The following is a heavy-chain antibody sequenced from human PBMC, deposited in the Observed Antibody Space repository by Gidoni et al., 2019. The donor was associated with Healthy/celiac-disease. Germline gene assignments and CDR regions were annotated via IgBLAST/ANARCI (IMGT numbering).Heavy chain of an antibody. V-gene: IGHV4-59*01. CDR3: ARAAPSGSYSYYYYGMDV. CDR2: IYNSGST. D-gene: IGHD1-26*01. J-gene: IGHJ6*02. Sequence: QVQLQESGPGLVKPAETLSLTCTVSGGSISSYYWSWIRQPPGKGLEWIGYIYNSGSTNYNPSLKSRVTISVDTSQNQFSLKLRSLPAAAPAVYYCARAAPSGSYSYYYYGMDVWGQGTTVTVSS. CDR1: GGSISSYY.